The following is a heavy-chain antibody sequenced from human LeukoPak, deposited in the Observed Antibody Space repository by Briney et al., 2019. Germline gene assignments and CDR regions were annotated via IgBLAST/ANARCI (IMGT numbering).Heavy chain of an antibody. J-gene: IGHJ4*02. V-gene: IGHV4-38-2*02. CDR2: FYHRGDS. CDR3: ARAQDFSYGSGPNYLDF. CDR1: GYSLSSGFF. Sequence: SETLSLTCTVSGYSLSSGFFCDWIRQSPGKGLEWTGSFYHRGDSYHNPSLKSRVTISVDTSKNQFSLKLLSVTAADTAVYYCARAQDFSYGSGPNYLDFWGQGILVTVSS. D-gene: IGHD2-15*01.